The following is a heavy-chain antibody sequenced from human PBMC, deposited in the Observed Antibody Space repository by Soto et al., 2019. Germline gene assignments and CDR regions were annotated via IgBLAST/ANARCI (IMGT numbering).Heavy chain of an antibody. CDR3: ARSVSGDSGYEYYYYYGMDV. D-gene: IGHD5-12*01. V-gene: IGHV5-10-1*01. Sequence: LGESLKISCKGSGYSFTSYWISWVRQMPGKGLEWMGRIDPSDSYTNYSPSFQGHVTISADKSISTAYLQWSSLKASDTAMYYCARSVSGDSGYEYYYYYGMDVWGQGTTVTVSS. J-gene: IGHJ6*02. CDR1: GYSFTSYW. CDR2: IDPSDSYT.